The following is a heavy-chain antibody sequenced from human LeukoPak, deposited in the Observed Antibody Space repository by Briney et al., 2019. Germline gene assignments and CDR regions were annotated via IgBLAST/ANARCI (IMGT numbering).Heavy chain of an antibody. CDR2: IYYSGST. D-gene: IGHD3-22*01. CDR3: ARRTTYYDSSGYYYGDAFDI. V-gene: IGHV4-59*08. J-gene: IGHJ3*02. CDR1: GGSFSGYY. Sequence: SETLSLTCAVYGGSFSGYYWSWIRQPPGKGLEWIGYIYYSGSTNYNPSLKSRVTISVDTSKNQFSLKLSSVAAADTAVYYCARRTTYYDSSGYYYGDAFDIWGQGTMVTVSS.